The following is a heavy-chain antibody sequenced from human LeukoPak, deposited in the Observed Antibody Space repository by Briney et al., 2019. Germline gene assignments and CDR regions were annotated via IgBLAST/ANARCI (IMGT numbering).Heavy chain of an antibody. CDR1: GFTFSSYS. CDR3: ARGFLAAVDAFDI. V-gene: IGHV3-21*01. CDR2: ISSSSSYI. J-gene: IGHJ3*02. D-gene: IGHD6-13*01. Sequence: GGSLRLSCAASGFTFSSYSMNWVRQAPGKGLEWVSSISSSSSYIYYADSVKGRFTISRDNAKNSLYLQMNSLRAEDTAVYYCARGFLAAVDAFDIWGQGTMVTVSS.